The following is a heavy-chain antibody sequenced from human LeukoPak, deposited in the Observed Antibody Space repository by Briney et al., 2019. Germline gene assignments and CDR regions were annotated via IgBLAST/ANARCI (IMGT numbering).Heavy chain of an antibody. CDR2: IYPGDSDT. J-gene: IGHJ4*02. Sequence: GESLQISCEGSGYSFTSYWIGWVGQLPGKGLEWMGIIYPGDSDTRYSPSFQGQVTISADKSISTAYLQWSSLKASDTAMYYCARRGSSWAFVDYWGQGTLVTVSS. CDR1: GYSFTSYW. D-gene: IGHD6-13*01. CDR3: ARRGSSWAFVDY. V-gene: IGHV5-51*01.